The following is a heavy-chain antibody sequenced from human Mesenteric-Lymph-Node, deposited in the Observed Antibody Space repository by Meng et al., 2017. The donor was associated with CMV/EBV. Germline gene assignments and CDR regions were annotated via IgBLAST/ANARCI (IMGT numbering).Heavy chain of an antibody. J-gene: IGHJ2*01. CDR2: IYSGGST. Sequence: SGFTVSINYMTWVRQAPGKGLEWVSVIYSGGSTYYADSVKGRFTISRHNSKNTLYLQMDSLRADDTAVYYCARTGSGSYYPFWYFDLWGRGTLVTVSS. CDR3: ARTGSGSYYPFWYFDL. V-gene: IGHV3-53*04. D-gene: IGHD3-10*01. CDR1: GFTVSINY.